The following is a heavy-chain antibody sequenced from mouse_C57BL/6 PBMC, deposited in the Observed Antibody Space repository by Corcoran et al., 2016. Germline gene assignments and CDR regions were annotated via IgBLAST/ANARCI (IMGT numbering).Heavy chain of an antibody. Sequence: QIQLVQSGPELKKPGETVKISCKASGYTFTTYGMSWVKQAPGKGLKWMGWINTYSGVPTYADDFKGRFAFSLETSASTAYLQINNLKNEDTATYFSATWFDYWGQGTTLTVSS. CDR1: GYTFTTYG. V-gene: IGHV9-3*01. CDR2: INTYSGVP. J-gene: IGHJ2*01. CDR3: ATWFDY.